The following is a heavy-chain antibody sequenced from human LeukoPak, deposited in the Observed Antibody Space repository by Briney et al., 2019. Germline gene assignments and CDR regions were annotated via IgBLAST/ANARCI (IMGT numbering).Heavy chain of an antibody. V-gene: IGHV1-46*01. CDR3: ARGMVPLSIIRSIEYYYYYYYMDG. Sequence: ASVKVSCKASGYTFTSYYMHWVRQAPGQGLEWMGIINPSGGSKSYAQKFQGRVSMTRDMSTNTDYMELSTLRSEDTAVYYCARGMVPLSIIRSIEYYYYYYYMDGWGKGTTVTVSS. J-gene: IGHJ6*03. CDR2: INPSGGSK. CDR1: GYTFTSYY. D-gene: IGHD6-6*01.